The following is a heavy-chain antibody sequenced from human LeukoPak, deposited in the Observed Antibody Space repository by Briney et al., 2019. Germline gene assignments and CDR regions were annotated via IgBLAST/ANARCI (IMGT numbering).Heavy chain of an antibody. Sequence: GGSLILSCAASGVTFSSYAMSWVRQAPGKGLELVSASRGSGRSTYYADSVKCRFTSSRDNAKNTLYLQTHSLSAEATAVYYCAKDYGSGSYWFDPWGQGTLVTVSS. CDR3: AKDYGSGSYWFDP. CDR1: GVTFSSYA. J-gene: IGHJ5*02. CDR2: SRGSGRST. D-gene: IGHD3-10*01. V-gene: IGHV3-23*01.